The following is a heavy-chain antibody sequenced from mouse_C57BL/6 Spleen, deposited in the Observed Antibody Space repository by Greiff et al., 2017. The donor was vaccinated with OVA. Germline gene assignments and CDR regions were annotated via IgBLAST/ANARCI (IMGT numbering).Heavy chain of an antibody. J-gene: IGHJ2*01. CDR2: IDPSDSYT. CDR3: ASELGRNY. Sequence: QVQLQQPGAELVRPGTSVKLSCKASGYTFTSYWMHWVKQRPGQGLEWIGVIDPSDSYTNYNQKFKGKATLTVDTSSSTAYMQLSSLTSEDSSVYYSASELGRNYWGQGTTLTVSS. V-gene: IGHV1-59*01. CDR1: GYTFTSYW. D-gene: IGHD4-1*01.